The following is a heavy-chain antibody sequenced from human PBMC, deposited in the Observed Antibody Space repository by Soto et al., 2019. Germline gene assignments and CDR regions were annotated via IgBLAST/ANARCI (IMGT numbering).Heavy chain of an antibody. CDR3: ERDPLTFYDPYFDY. V-gene: IGHV1-69*04. D-gene: IGHD3-3*01. J-gene: IGHJ4*02. CDR1: GYTFTSYG. CDR2: IIPILGIA. Sequence: GASVKVSCKASGYTFTSYGISWVRQAPGQGLEWMGRIIPILGIANYAQKFQGRVTITADKSTSTAYMELSSLRSEDTAVYYCERDPLTFYDPYFDYWGQGTLVTVSS.